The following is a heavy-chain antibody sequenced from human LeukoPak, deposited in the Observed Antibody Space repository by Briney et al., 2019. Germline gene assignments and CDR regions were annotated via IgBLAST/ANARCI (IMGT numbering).Heavy chain of an antibody. CDR1: GFTFSSYS. CDR3: ARWGSSCPFDY. D-gene: IGHD6-13*01. CDR2: TSSSSSYI. V-gene: IGHV3-21*01. J-gene: IGHJ4*02. Sequence: PGGSLRLSCAASGFTFSSYSMNWVRQAPGKGLEWVSSTSSSSSYIYYADSVKGRFTISRDNAKNSLYLQMNSLRAEDTAVYYCARWGSSCPFDYWGQGTLVTVSP.